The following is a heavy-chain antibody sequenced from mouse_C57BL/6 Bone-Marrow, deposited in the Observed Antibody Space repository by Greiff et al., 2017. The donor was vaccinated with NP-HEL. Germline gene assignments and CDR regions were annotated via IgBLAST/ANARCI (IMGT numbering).Heavy chain of an antibody. CDR2: INPSSGYT. D-gene: IGHD2-1*01. Sequence: QVQLQQSGAELARPGASVKLSCKASGYTFTSYSMHWVKQRPGQGLEWIGYINPSSGYTKYNQKFKNKATLTADKSSSTAYMQLSSLTSEDSAVYYSAISMVHYYAMDYWGQGTSVTVSA. J-gene: IGHJ4*01. CDR1: GYTFTSYS. V-gene: IGHV1-4*01. CDR3: AISMVHYYAMDY.